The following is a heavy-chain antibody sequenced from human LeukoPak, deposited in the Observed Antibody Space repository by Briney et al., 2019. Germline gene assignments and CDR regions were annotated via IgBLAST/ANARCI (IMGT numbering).Heavy chain of an antibody. V-gene: IGHV1-46*01. D-gene: IGHD6-13*01. CDR1: GYTFTRYY. CDR2: INPSGGST. Sequence: ASVKGSCKASGYTFTRYYMHWVRQAPGQGLEWRGRINPSGGSTSHAQKFQGRVTMTRDTPTSTVYMELSSLRSEHPAVYYCARVKLSRSSGYSTNWFDPWGQGTLVTVSS. J-gene: IGHJ5*02. CDR3: ARVKLSRSSGYSTNWFDP.